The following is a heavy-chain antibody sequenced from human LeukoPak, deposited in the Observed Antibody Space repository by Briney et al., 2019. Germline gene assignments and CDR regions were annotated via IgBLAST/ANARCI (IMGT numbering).Heavy chain of an antibody. CDR2: IKQDGSEK. V-gene: IGHV3-7*03. D-gene: IGHD6-13*01. Sequence: GGSLRLSCAASGFTFSSYWMSWVRQAPGKGLEWVANIKQDGSEKYYVDSVKGRFTISRDNAKNSLYLQMNSLRAEDTAVYYCAKRLQSSSWPFDYWGQGTLVTVSS. CDR3: AKRLQSSSWPFDY. CDR1: GFTFSSYW. J-gene: IGHJ4*02.